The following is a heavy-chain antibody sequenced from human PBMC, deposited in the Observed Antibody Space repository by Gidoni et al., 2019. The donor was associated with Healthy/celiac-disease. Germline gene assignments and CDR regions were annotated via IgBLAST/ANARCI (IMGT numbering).Heavy chain of an antibody. Sequence: QVQLVESGGGVVQPGRSLRLSCAASGFTFSRYGLHWFRQAPGKGLEWVAVIWYDGSNKYYADSVKGRFTISRDNSKNTLYLQMNSLRAEDTAVYYCARALEYYYDSSGYHYGMDVWGQGTTVTVSS. CDR1: GFTFSRYG. V-gene: IGHV3-33*01. D-gene: IGHD3-22*01. CDR3: ARALEYYYDSSGYHYGMDV. J-gene: IGHJ6*02. CDR2: IWYDGSNK.